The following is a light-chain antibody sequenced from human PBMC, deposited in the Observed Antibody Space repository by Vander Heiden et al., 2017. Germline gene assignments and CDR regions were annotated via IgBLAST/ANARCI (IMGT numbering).Light chain of an antibody. CDR1: QRVSTN. Sequence: EIVLTQSPATLSVSPGERATLSCRASQRVSTNLAWYQQKPGQGPRLLIFAAATRAPAVPDRISSSGSETEFALTISSLQSEDFAVYFCQQYNNWPPWTFGQGTKVEIK. CDR3: QQYNNWPPWT. J-gene: IGKJ1*01. CDR2: AAA. V-gene: IGKV3-15*01.